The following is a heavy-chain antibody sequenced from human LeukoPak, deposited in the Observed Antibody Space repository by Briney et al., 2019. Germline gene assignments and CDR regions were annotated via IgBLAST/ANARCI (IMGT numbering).Heavy chain of an antibody. CDR3: ARSWAAWTEYFQH. CDR2: ISTTGGST. V-gene: IGHV3-23*01. Sequence: GGSLRLSCAASGFTFSSYGMSWVRQAPGKGLEWVSAISTTGGSTFYADSVKGRFTISRDNSKNTLSLQMNSLRAEDTAVYFCARSWAAWTEYFQHWGQGTLVTVSS. CDR1: GFTFSSYG. D-gene: IGHD1-1*01. J-gene: IGHJ1*01.